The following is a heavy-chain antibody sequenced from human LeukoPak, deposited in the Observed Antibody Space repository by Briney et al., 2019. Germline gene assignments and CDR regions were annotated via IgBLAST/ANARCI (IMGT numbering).Heavy chain of an antibody. J-gene: IGHJ4*02. D-gene: IGHD3-10*01. CDR2: LSSSGDRI. Sequence: GGSLRLSCAASGFTFSSYAMSWVRQAPGKGLEWVSALSSSGDRIYYADSVKGRFTISRDNSKNTLYLQMNSLRAEDTAVYYCAKDYYALLWFGEFNRKYYFDYWGQGTLVTVSS. CDR1: GFTFSSYA. V-gene: IGHV3-23*01. CDR3: AKDYYALLWFGEFNRKYYFDY.